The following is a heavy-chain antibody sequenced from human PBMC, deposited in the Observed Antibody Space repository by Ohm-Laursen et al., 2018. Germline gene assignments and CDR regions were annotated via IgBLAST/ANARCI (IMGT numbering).Heavy chain of an antibody. CDR3: AKPTAAGTNHYYFGMDV. CDR1: GFTFDDYG. V-gene: IGHV3-9*01. J-gene: IGHJ6*02. CDR2: ISWNSAGI. Sequence: SLRLSCTASGFTFDDYGMHWVRQAPGKGLEWVSGISWNSAGIAYADSVKGRFTISRDNAKNSLYLQMNSLRVDDTAMYYCAKPTAAGTNHYYFGMDVWGQGTTVTVSS. D-gene: IGHD6-13*01.